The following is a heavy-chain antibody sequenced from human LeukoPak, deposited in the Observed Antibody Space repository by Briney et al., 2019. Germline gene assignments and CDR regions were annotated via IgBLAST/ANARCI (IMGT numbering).Heavy chain of an antibody. CDR2: ISSSSSYI. Sequence: KSGGSLRLSCAASGFTFSSYSMNWVRQAPGKGLEWVSSISSSSSYIYYADSVKGRFTISRDNAKNSLYLQMNSLRAEDTAVYYCARDFRGFRGFDYWGQGTLVTVSS. D-gene: IGHD3-16*01. J-gene: IGHJ4*02. CDR3: ARDFRGFRGFDY. CDR1: GFTFSSYS. V-gene: IGHV3-21*01.